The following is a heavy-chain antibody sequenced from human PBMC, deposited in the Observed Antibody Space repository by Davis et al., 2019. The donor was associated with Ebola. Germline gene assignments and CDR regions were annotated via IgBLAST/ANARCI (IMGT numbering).Heavy chain of an antibody. CDR2: ISGSGGST. CDR3: AKDRYSYDLYYIDF. D-gene: IGHD5-18*01. J-gene: IGHJ4*02. Sequence: GESLKISCAASGFTFSSYAMSWVRQAPGKGLEWVSGISGSGGSTYYADSVKGRLTISRDNSKNTLYLQMNSLGAKDTAVYYCAKDRYSYDLYYIDFWGQGTLVTVSS. V-gene: IGHV3-23*01. CDR1: GFTFSSYA.